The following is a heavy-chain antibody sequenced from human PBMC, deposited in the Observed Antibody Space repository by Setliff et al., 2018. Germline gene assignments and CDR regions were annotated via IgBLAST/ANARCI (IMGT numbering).Heavy chain of an antibody. J-gene: IGHJ4*02. V-gene: IGHV4-59*13. CDR2: IYYSGNT. D-gene: IGHD3-3*01. CDR3: ARGYYNFLSGYYTPYYFDY. CDR1: GGSISRYH. Sequence: SETLSLTCTVSGGSISRYHWSWIRQPPGKGLEWIGYIYYSGNTNYNPSLKSRVTISVDTSKNQFSLKLSSVTAADTAVYFCARGYYNFLSGYYTPYYFDYWGQGTLVTVSS.